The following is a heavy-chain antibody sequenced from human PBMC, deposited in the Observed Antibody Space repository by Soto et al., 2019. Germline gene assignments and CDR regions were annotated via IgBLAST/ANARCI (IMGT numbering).Heavy chain of an antibody. J-gene: IGHJ3*02. CDR2: IYYTGST. V-gene: IGHV4-61*01. CDR1: GGSVRSGSNY. Sequence: QVQLQESGPGLVKPSESLSLTCSVSGGSVRSGSNYWSWARQPPGKGLEWIGYIYYTGSTNYNPTLQSRITLSVDTSKNQFSLRLSSVTAADTAIYYCARWINPPNDAFDIWGKGTMVTVSS. CDR3: ARWINPPNDAFDI. D-gene: IGHD2-2*03.